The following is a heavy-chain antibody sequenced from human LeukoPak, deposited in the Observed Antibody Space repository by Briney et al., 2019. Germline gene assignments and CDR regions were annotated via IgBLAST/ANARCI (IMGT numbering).Heavy chain of an antibody. J-gene: IGHJ5*02. D-gene: IGHD1-26*01. Sequence: GASVKVSCKASGGTFSSYAISWVRQAPGQGLEWMGGIIPIFGTANYAQKFQGRVTITADESTSTAYMELSSLRSEDTAVYYCATEWNSGSYYDNNWFDPWGQGTLVTVSS. CDR2: IIPIFGTA. CDR3: ATEWNSGSYYDNNWFDP. CDR1: GGTFSSYA. V-gene: IGHV1-69*13.